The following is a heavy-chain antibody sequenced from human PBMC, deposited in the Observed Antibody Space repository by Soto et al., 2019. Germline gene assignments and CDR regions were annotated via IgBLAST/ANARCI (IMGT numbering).Heavy chain of an antibody. D-gene: IGHD6-13*01. V-gene: IGHV1-2*02. CDR2: INPNSGGT. J-gene: IGHJ4*02. CDR1: GYTFTDYF. Sequence: QVQLVQSGTEVKKPGASVKVSCEASGYTFTDYFMHWVRQAPGQGLEWMGWINPNSGGTNYAQKFQGRVTMTRDTSISTACMELSRLRFDDTAVYYCARDPEVEQLGLDFWGQGTLVTVSS. CDR3: ARDPEVEQLGLDF.